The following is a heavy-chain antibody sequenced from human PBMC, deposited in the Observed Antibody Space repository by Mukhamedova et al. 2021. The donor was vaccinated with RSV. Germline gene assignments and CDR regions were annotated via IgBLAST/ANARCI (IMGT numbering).Heavy chain of an antibody. J-gene: IGHJ3*02. CDR3: ARDKGVTMVRGVITAFDI. D-gene: IGHD3-10*01. V-gene: IGHV1-69*10. Sequence: EYMGGIIPILGIANYAQKFQGRVTITADESTSTAYMELSSLRSEDTAVYYCARDKGVTMVRGVITAFDIRGQGTMVTVSS. CDR2: IIPILGIA.